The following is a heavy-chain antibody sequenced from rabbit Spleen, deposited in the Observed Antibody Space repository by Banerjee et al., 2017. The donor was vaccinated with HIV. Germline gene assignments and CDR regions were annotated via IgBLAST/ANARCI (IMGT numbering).Heavy chain of an antibody. D-gene: IGHD6-1*01. CDR2: IYTGRGGT. CDR1: GFDFSSAY. Sequence: EQLEESGGGLVKPEGSLTLTCKASGFDFSSAYMCWFRQAPGKGLEWIACIYTGRGGTDYANWVNGRFTISRTSSTTVTLQMTSLTAADTATYFCARGTNTAGYGSDLWGPGTLVTVS. V-gene: IGHV1S45*01. J-gene: IGHJ4*01. CDR3: ARGTNTAGYGSDL.